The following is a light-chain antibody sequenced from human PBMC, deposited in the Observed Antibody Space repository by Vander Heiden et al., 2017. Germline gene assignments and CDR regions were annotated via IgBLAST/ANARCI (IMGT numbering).Light chain of an antibody. CDR2: YKSDSDK. CDR3: MIWHSSAWV. J-gene: IGLJ3*02. V-gene: IGLV5-45*03. Sequence: QAVLTQPSSPSVSPGASASLTCTLRSGINVGTYRIYWYQQKPGSPPQYLLRYKSDSDKQQGSGVPSRFSGSKDASANAGIFLISGLQSEDEADYYCMIWHSSAWVFGGGTKLTVL. CDR1: SGINVGTYR.